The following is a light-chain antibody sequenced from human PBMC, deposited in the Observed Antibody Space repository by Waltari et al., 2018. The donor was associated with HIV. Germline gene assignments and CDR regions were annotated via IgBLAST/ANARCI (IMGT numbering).Light chain of an antibody. CDR1: RPNIGNNF. Sequence: QSVLTQPPSASGTPGQRVAISCSGSRPNIGNNFVYWYQHLPGTPPQLLIYRNNQRPAGVPDRFSGSKSGTSASLAISGLRSEDEADYYCTSWDDSLSGWMFGGGTTLTVL. CDR2: RNN. J-gene: IGLJ3*02. V-gene: IGLV1-47*01. CDR3: TSWDDSLSGWM.